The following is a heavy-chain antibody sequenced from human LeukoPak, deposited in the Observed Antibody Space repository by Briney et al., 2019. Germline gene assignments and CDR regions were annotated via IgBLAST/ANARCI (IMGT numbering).Heavy chain of an antibody. D-gene: IGHD2-21*02. Sequence: ASVKVSCKASGYTFTGHYMHWVRQAPGQGLEWMGWIYPTSGDIDYSHIFEGRVTMTRDTSTSTAYMELSRLRSDDTAVYYCARAAIAGAGDYHYHYIGVWGKGTTVTVSS. CDR1: GYTFTGHY. J-gene: IGHJ6*03. CDR3: ARAAIAGAGDYHYHYIGV. V-gene: IGHV1-2*02. CDR2: IYPTSGDI.